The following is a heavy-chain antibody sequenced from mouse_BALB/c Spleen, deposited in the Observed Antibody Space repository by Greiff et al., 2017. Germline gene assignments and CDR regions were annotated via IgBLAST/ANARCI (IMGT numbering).Heavy chain of an antibody. D-gene: IGHD1-1*01. Sequence: EVKLVESGPSLVKPSQTLSLTCSVTGDSITSGYWNWIRKFPGNKLEYMGYISYSGSTYYNPSLKSRISITRDTSKNQYYLQLNSVTTEDTATYYCARGYYGSSPFAMDYWGQGTSVTVSS. J-gene: IGHJ4*01. V-gene: IGHV3-8*02. CDR2: ISYSGST. CDR3: ARGYYGSSPFAMDY. CDR1: GDSITSGY.